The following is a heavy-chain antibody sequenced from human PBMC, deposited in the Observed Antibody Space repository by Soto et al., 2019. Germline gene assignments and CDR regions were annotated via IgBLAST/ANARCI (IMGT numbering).Heavy chain of an antibody. D-gene: IGHD6-13*01. V-gene: IGHV1-18*01. CDR2: ISAYNGNT. J-gene: IGHJ6*02. CDR1: GYTFTSYG. Sequence: QVQLVQSGAEVKKPGASVKVSCKASGYTFTSYGISWVRQAPGQGLEWMGWISAYNGNTNYAQKLQGRVTMTTDTSTSTAYMELRSLRSDDTAVYYCARDNPFYSSSWYPPTGQGYYYYGMDVWGQGTTVTVSS. CDR3: ARDNPFYSSSWYPPTGQGYYYYGMDV.